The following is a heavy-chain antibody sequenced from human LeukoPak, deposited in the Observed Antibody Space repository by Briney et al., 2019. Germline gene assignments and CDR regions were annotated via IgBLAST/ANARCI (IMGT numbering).Heavy chain of an antibody. V-gene: IGHV1-69*13. CDR3: ARAYTAIILDY. Sequence: SVKVSCKASGCTFSSYAISWVRQAPGQGHEWMGGIIPIFGTANYAQKFQGRVTITADESTSTAYMELSSLRSEDTAVYYCARAYTAIILDYWGQGTLVTVSS. CDR2: IIPIFGTA. CDR1: GCTFSSYA. J-gene: IGHJ4*02. D-gene: IGHD5-18*01.